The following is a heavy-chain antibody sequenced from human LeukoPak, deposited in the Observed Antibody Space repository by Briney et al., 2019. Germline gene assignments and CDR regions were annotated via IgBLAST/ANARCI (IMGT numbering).Heavy chain of an antibody. Sequence: GGSLRLSCAASGFTFSSYGMHWVRQAPGKGLEWVAFIRYDGSNKYYADSVKGRFTISRDNSKNTLYLQMNSLRAEDTAVYYCAKDGGEQLVQSHWYFDLWGRGTLVTVSS. CDR3: AKDGGEQLVQSHWYFDL. CDR1: GFTFSSYG. J-gene: IGHJ2*01. V-gene: IGHV3-30*02. CDR2: IRYDGSNK. D-gene: IGHD6-13*01.